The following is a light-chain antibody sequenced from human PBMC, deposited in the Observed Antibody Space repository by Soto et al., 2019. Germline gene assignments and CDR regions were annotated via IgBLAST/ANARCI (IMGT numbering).Light chain of an antibody. V-gene: IGKV1-5*03. CDR3: QQYNSYSLWT. CDR1: QSISSW. CDR2: KAS. Sequence: DILMTQSPSTLSASVGDRVTITCRASQSISSWLAWYQQKPGKAPKVLIYKASSLESGVPSRFSGSGSGTEFTLTISSLQPDDFATYYCQQYNSYSLWTFGQGTKVEIK. J-gene: IGKJ1*01.